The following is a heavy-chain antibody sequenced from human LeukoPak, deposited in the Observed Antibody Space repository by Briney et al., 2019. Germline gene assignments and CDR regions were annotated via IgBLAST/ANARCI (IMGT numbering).Heavy chain of an antibody. J-gene: IGHJ4*02. CDR2: INPNSGGT. D-gene: IGHD6-13*01. CDR3: ARVGNVWREQQLPFFDY. CDR1: GYTFTGYY. V-gene: IGHV1-2*02. Sequence: ASVKVSCKASGYTFTGYYMHWVRQAPGQGLEWMGWINPNSGGTNYAQKFQGRVTMTRDTSTSTAYMELRSLRSDDTAVYYCARVGNVWREQQLPFFDYWGQGTLVTVSS.